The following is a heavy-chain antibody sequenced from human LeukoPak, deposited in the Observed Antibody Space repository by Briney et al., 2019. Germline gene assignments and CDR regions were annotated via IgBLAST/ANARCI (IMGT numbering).Heavy chain of an antibody. CDR1: GYTFNRYG. CDR3: ARESGSDAFDI. CDR2: INTYNDNT. J-gene: IGHJ3*02. V-gene: IGHV1-18*01. Sequence: ASVKVSCKASGYTFNRYGISWVRQAPGQGLEWMGWINTYNDNTKYAQRGKGRVTMTTDTSTSTVYMELRGLRSDDTAVYYCARESGSDAFDIWGQGTMVTVSS.